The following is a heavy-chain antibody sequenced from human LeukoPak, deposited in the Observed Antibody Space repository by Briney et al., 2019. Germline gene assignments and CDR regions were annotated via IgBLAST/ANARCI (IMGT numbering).Heavy chain of an antibody. CDR3: ARGRLNCSGGSCYYYFDY. D-gene: IGHD2-15*01. J-gene: IGHJ4*02. CDR1: GFTFSSYG. V-gene: IGHV3-33*01. CDR2: IWYDGSNK. Sequence: GGSLRLSCAASGFTFSSYGMHWVRQAPGKGLEWVAVIWYDGSNKYYADSVKGRFTISRDNSKNTLYLQMNSLRAEDTAVYYCARGRLNCSGGSCYYYFDYWGQGTLVTVSS.